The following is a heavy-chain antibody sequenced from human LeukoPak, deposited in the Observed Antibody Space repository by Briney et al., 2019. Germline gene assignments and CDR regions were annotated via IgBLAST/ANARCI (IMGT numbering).Heavy chain of an antibody. CDR3: ARNPGIVVVPAATPGGYFDY. D-gene: IGHD2-2*01. Sequence: GGSLRLSCAASGFTFSSYSMNWVRQAPGKGLEWISCINSSSSYIYYADSVKGRFTISRDNAKNSLYLQMNSLRAEDTAVYYCARNPGIVVVPAATPGGYFDYWGQGTLVTVSS. CDR1: GFTFSSYS. V-gene: IGHV3-21*01. CDR2: INSSSSYI. J-gene: IGHJ4*02.